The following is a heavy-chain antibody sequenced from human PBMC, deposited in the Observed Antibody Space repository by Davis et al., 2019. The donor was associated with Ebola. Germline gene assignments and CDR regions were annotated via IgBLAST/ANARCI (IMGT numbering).Heavy chain of an antibody. CDR1: GFTFSSNA. V-gene: IGHV3-23*01. J-gene: IGHJ4*02. D-gene: IGHD3-10*01. Sequence: GESLKISCAASGFTFSSNAMSWVRQAPGKGLEWVASISGSGGSTYYGDSVKGRFTFSRDNSKNTVYLQMNSLRAEDTAVYYCAKGFVRGTIDYWGQGTLVTVSS. CDR2: ISGSGGST. CDR3: AKGFVRGTIDY.